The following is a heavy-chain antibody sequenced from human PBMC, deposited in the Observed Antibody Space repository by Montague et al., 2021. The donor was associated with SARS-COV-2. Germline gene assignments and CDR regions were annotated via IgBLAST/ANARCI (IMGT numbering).Heavy chain of an antibody. Sequence: SLRLSCAASGFTFSSYQMNWVRQAPGKGLEWVSYISSSGSNKNDADSVKGRFTISRDNAKNSLSLQMNSLRAEDTAVYYCTRDPGIAEAGSWFDYWGQGTLGTVSS. D-gene: IGHD6-19*01. CDR3: TRDPGIAEAGSWFDY. CDR1: GFTFSSYQ. CDR2: ISSSGSNK. J-gene: IGHJ4*02. V-gene: IGHV3-48*03.